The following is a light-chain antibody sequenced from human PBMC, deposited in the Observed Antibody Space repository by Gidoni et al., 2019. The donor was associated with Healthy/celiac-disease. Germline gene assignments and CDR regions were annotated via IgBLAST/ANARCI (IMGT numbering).Light chain of an antibody. CDR3: QSYDSSLSL. V-gene: IGLV1-40*01. J-gene: IGLJ2*01. Sequence: QSVLTQPPSVSGAPGQRVTISCTGSSSNIGAGYDVHWYQQLPGTAPKLLIYGNGNRPSGVPDRFSGSKSGTSASLAITGLQAEDEADYYCQSYDSSLSLFGGGTKLTVL. CDR1: SSNIGAGYD. CDR2: GNG.